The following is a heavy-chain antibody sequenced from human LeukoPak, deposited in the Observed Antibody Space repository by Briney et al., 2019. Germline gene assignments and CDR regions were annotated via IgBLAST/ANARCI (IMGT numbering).Heavy chain of an antibody. CDR2: VFQSGNT. J-gene: IGHJ4*02. Sequence: SETLSLTCTVSGGSISNYYWSWIRQPPGKGLEWIGYVFQSGNTNYHPSLKSRVTISVDTSKNHFSLNLSSVSAADTAVYYCARERYYYDSSGYYGYFDYWGQGTLVTVSS. D-gene: IGHD3-22*01. CDR3: ARERYYYDSSGYYGYFDY. V-gene: IGHV4-59*01. CDR1: GGSISNYY.